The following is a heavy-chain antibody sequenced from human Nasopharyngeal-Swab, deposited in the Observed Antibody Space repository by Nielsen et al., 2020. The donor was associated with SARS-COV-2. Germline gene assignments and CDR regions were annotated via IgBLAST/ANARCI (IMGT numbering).Heavy chain of an antibody. Sequence: SVKVSCKASGGTFSSYAISWVRQAPGQGLEWMGGIIPIFGTANYAQKFQGRVTITADESTSTAYMELSSLRSEDTAVYYCARGEWFAELLNYYYYMDVWGKGTTVTVSS. CDR3: ARGEWFAELLNYYYYMDV. V-gene: IGHV1-69*13. CDR2: IIPIFGTA. J-gene: IGHJ6*03. D-gene: IGHD3-10*01. CDR1: GGTFSSYA.